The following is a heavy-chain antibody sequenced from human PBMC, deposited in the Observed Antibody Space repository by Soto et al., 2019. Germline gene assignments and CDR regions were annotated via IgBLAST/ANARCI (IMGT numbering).Heavy chain of an antibody. CDR3: ARGPTDYYDNSANYFLDY. J-gene: IGHJ4*02. D-gene: IGHD3-22*01. Sequence: QVQLVQSGAEVNKPGASVKVSCKASGYTFITYGVSWVRQAPGQCLDWLGWISTYNGNTRYAERLQGRVTMTTDTTTNTAYMELRNLRSDDTAVYYCARGPTDYYDNSANYFLDYWGQGTLVTVSS. V-gene: IGHV1-18*01. CDR1: GYTFITYG. CDR2: ISTYNGNT.